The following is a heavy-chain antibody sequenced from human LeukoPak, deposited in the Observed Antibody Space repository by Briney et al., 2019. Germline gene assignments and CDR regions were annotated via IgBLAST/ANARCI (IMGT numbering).Heavy chain of an antibody. CDR1: GFTFSSYG. V-gene: IGHV3-33*01. CDR2: MWYDGSNK. CDR3: AREDTALVIAY. Sequence: PGGSLRLSCAASGFTFSSYGMHWVRQAPGKGLERVAIMWYDGSNKYYTDSVKGRFTISRDNSKNTLYLQMNSLRVEDTAVYYCAREDTALVIAYWGQGTLVTVSS. D-gene: IGHD5-18*01. J-gene: IGHJ4*02.